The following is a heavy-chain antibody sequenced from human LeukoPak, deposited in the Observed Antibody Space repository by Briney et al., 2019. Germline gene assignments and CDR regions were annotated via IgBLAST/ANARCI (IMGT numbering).Heavy chain of an antibody. CDR2: ISSNGGST. Sequence: GGSLRLSCAASGFTFSSYAMHWVRQAPGKGLEYVSAISSNGGSTYYANSVKGRLTISRDNSKNTLYLQMGSLRAEDMAVYYCARDQGTVTTYYYYYMDVWGKGTTVTVSS. D-gene: IGHD4-11*01. CDR3: ARDQGTVTTYYYYYMDV. V-gene: IGHV3-64*01. CDR1: GFTFSSYA. J-gene: IGHJ6*03.